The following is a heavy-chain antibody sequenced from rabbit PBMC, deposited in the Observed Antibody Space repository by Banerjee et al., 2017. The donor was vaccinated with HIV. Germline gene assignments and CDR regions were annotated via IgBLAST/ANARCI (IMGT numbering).Heavy chain of an antibody. J-gene: IGHJ6*01. D-gene: IGHD4-2*01. CDR1: GFSFSSGYD. CDR3: ARLFYVGSGTCGHCAMDL. CDR2: IYNGDGST. V-gene: IGHV1S45*01. Sequence: QEQLVESGGGLVQPEGSLTLTCTASGFSFSSGYDMYWVRQAPGKGLEWIARIYNGDGSTYYANWAKGRFTISKTSSTTVTLQMTSLTAADTATYFCARLFYVGSGTCGHCAMDLWGPGTLVTVS.